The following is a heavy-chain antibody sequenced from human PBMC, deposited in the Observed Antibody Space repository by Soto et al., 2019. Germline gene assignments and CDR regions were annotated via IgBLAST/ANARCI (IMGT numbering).Heavy chain of an antibody. CDR1: GGSFSGYY. Sequence: SETLSLTCAVYGGSFSGYYWSWIRQPPGKGLEWIGEINHSGSTNYNPSLKSRVTISVDTSKNHFSLSLRSVTAADTAVYYCAAKPYNWNIWMVYWGPGIMVTSPQ. CDR2: INHSGST. J-gene: IGHJ4*02. CDR3: AAKPYNWNIWMVY. D-gene: IGHD1-1*01. V-gene: IGHV4-34*01.